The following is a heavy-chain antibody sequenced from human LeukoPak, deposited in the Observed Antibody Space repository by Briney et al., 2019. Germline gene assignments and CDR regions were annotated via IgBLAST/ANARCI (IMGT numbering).Heavy chain of an antibody. J-gene: IGHJ4*02. CDR2: INQDGGEK. Sequence: GGSLRLSCAASGFTFTTYWMSWVRQAPGKGLEWVANINQDGGEKFYVDSVKGRFTISRDNAKNSLYLQMNSLRAEDTAMYYCARDIVVVPATFDYWGQGTLVSVSS. D-gene: IGHD2-2*01. CDR3: ARDIVVVPATFDY. V-gene: IGHV3-7*01. CDR1: GFTFTTYW.